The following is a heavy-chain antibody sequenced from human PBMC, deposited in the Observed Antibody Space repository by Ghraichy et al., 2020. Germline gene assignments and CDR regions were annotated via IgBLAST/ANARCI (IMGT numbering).Heavy chain of an antibody. V-gene: IGHV4-39*01. D-gene: IGHD3/OR15-3a*01. CDR2: IYYSGST. J-gene: IGHJ3*02. CDR1: GGSISSSSYY. CDR3: ARIRTGWEPRGAFDI. Sequence: SQTLSLTCTVSGGSISSSSYYWGWIRQPPGKGLEWIGSIYYSGSTYYNPSLKSRVTISVDTSKNQFSLKLSSVTAADTAVYYCARIRTGWEPRGAFDIWGQGTMVTVSS.